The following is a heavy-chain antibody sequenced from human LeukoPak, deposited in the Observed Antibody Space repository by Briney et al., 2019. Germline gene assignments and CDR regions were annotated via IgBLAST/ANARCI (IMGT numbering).Heavy chain of an antibody. Sequence: ASVKVSCKASGYTFTGYYMHWVRQAPGQGLEWMGWINPNSGGTNYAQKFQGTGPITSDTSLTTTYMDLSRLTSDDTAVYYCARDYRPTYCSGGYWPFYYFDYWGQGTLVTVSS. J-gene: IGHJ4*02. D-gene: IGHD2-15*01. CDR1: GYTFTGYY. CDR3: ARDYRPTYCSGGYWPFYYFDY. V-gene: IGHV1-2*02. CDR2: INPNSGGT.